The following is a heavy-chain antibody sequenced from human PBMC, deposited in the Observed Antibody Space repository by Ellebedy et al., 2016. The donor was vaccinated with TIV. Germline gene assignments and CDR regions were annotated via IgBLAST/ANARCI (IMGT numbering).Heavy chain of an antibody. D-gene: IGHD3-22*01. CDR1: GFIFRNFA. V-gene: IGHV3-23*01. CDR2: ISSSGVST. J-gene: IGHJ4*02. CDR3: AKLDSSGYYYGRFDY. Sequence: GGSLRLSCAASGFIFRNFAMTWVRQAPGRGLEWVSSISSSGVSTDYADSVRGRVTISRDNSKNTLYLQMNSLRADDTALYYCAKLDSSGYYYGRFDYWGQGTLVTVSS.